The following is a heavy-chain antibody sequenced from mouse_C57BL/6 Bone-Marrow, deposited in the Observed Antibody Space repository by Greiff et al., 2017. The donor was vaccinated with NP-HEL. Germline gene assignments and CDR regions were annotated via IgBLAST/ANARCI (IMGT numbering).Heavy chain of an antibody. CDR3: ARGGYYYGSRDY. J-gene: IGHJ2*01. CDR1: GYTFTDYN. D-gene: IGHD1-1*01. V-gene: IGHV1-26*01. CDR2: INPNNGGT. Sequence: EVQLQQSGPELVKPGASVKISCKASGYTFTDYNMNWVKQSHGKSLEWIGDINPNNGGTSYNQKFKGKATLTVDKSSSTAYMELRSLTSEDSAVYYCARGGYYYGSRDYWGQGTTLTVSS.